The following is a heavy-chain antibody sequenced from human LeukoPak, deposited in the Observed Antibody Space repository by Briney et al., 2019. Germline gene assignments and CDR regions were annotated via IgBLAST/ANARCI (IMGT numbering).Heavy chain of an antibody. CDR3: ARLQHRYSGSYHLDY. J-gene: IGHJ4*02. D-gene: IGHD1-26*01. CDR2: ISAYNGNT. CDR1: GYTFTGYY. V-gene: IGHV1-18*04. Sequence: GASVKVSCKASGYTFTGYYMHWVRQAPGQGLEWMGWISAYNGNTNYAQKLQGRVTMTTDTSTSTAYMELRSLRSDDTAVYYCARLQHRYSGSYHLDYWGQGTLVTVSS.